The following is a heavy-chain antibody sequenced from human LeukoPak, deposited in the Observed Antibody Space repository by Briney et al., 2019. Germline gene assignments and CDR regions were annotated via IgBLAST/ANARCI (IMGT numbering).Heavy chain of an antibody. J-gene: IGHJ6*02. V-gene: IGHV1-8*02. D-gene: IGHD3-10*01. Sequence: ASVKVSCKASGGTFSSYAISWMRQAPGQGLEWMGWMNPNSGNTGYAQKFQGRVTMTRNTSISTAYMELSSLRSEDTAVYYCARGLWFGEFPQHYYYYYYGMDVWGQGTTVTVSS. CDR3: ARGLWFGEFPQHYYYYYYGMDV. CDR2: MNPNSGNT. CDR1: GGTFSSYA.